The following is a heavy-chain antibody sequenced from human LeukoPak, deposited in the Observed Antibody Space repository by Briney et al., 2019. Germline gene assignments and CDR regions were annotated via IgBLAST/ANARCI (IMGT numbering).Heavy chain of an antibody. D-gene: IGHD4-11*01. V-gene: IGHV1-46*03. CDR2: INPSGGST. CDR3: AMTTVTYNWFDP. Sequence: ASVKVSCRXSGYTFTSYYMHWVRQAPGQGLEWMGIINPSGGSTSYSQKFQGRVTMTRDTSTSTVYMELSSLRSEDTAVYYCAMTTVTYNWFDPWGQGTLVTVSS. J-gene: IGHJ5*02. CDR1: GYTFTSYY.